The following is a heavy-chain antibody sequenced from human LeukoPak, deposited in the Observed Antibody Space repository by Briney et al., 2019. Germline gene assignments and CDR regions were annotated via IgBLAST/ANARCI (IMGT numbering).Heavy chain of an antibody. J-gene: IGHJ4*02. CDR1: GFTFSSYA. Sequence: PGGSLRLSCAASGFTFSSYAMSWVRQAPGKGLEWVSSIRGSGGGTNYGDSVKGRFTISRYNSKNTLYLQMNSLRAEDTAVYYCARGEDIVVVPAAMKEGNFDYWGQGTLVTVSS. CDR3: ARGEDIVVVPAAMKEGNFDY. D-gene: IGHD2-2*01. CDR2: IRGSGGGT. V-gene: IGHV3-23*01.